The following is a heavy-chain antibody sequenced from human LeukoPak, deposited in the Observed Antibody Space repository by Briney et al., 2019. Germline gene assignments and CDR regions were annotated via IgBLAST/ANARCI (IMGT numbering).Heavy chain of an antibody. CDR1: GFTFNSYA. D-gene: IGHD3-3*01. V-gene: IGHV3-23*01. Sequence: GGSLRLSCAASGFTFNSYAMSWVRQAPGKGLEWVSAIRGSGGGTYYADSVKGRFTISRDNSKNTLYLQMNSLRAEDTAVYYCARELPPLEKYYFDYWGQGTLVTVSS. J-gene: IGHJ4*02. CDR2: IRGSGGGT. CDR3: ARELPPLEKYYFDY.